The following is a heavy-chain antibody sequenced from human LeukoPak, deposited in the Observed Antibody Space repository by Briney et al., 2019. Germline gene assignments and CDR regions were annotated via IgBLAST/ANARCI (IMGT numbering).Heavy chain of an antibody. CDR1: GGTFSSYT. CDR3: ARGGTYYDFWSGYLSHNYFDY. V-gene: IGHV1-69*02. J-gene: IGHJ4*02. D-gene: IGHD3-3*01. CDR2: IIPILGMA. Sequence: GASVKVSCKASGGTFSSYTISWVRQAPGQGLEWMGRIIPILGMANYAQKFQGRVTITADKSTSTAYMELSSLRSEDTAVYYCARGGTYYDFWSGYLSHNYFDYWGQGTLVTVSS.